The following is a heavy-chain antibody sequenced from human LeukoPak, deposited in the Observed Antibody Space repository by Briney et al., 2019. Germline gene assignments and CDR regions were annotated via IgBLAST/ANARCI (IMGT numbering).Heavy chain of an antibody. CDR3: AKAYDILTGLTGFDP. V-gene: IGHV1-18*01. D-gene: IGHD3-9*01. J-gene: IGHJ5*02. CDR2: ISAYNGNT. Sequence: ASVKVSCKASGYTFTSYGISWVRQAPGQGLERMGWISAYNGNTNYAQKLQGRVTMTTDTSTSTAYMELRSLRSDDTAVYYCAKAYDILTGLTGFDPWGQGTLVTVSS. CDR1: GYTFTSYG.